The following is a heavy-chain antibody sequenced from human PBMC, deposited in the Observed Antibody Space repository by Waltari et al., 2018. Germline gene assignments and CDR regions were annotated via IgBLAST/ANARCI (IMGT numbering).Heavy chain of an antibody. CDR1: GFTFNSYA. CDR2: LNIGDPT. J-gene: IGHJ5*01. D-gene: IGHD1-20*01. V-gene: IGHV3-23*01. CDR3: AKPFYNWDDPLDS. Sequence: EVQLLESGGGLVQPGGSLRLSCGVSGFTFNSYAINWVRRAPGPGRQWAAALNIGDPTSYADSGKGRFTISRDTSKDTVYLQMNSLRADDTAVYYCAKPFYNWDDPLDSWGQGTLVTVSS.